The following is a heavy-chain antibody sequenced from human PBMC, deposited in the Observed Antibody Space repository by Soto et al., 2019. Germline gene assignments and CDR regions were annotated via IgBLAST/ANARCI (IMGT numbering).Heavy chain of an antibody. CDR1: GGSISSSSYY. CDR3: ARHSRAKQTFWGFLAGAFDI. D-gene: IGHD3-16*01. J-gene: IGHJ3*02. CDR2: IYYSGST. V-gene: IGHV4-39*01. Sequence: QLQLQESGPGLVKPSETLSLTCTVSGGSISSSSYYWGWIRQPPGKGLEWIGSIYYSGSTYYNPSLKSRVTISVDTSKNQFSLKLSSVTAADTAVYYCARHSRAKQTFWGFLAGAFDIWGQGTMVTVSS.